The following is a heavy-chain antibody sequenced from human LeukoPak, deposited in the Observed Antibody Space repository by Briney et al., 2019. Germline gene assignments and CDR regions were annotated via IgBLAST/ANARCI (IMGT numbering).Heavy chain of an antibody. CDR3: AMATLRFLEWSLDY. Sequence: SETLSLTCTVSGGSISGYYCSWIRQPPGKGLEWIGYIYYSGNINYNPSLKSRVTISVDTSKNQFSLKLSSVTAADTAVYYCAMATLRFLEWSLDYWGQGTLVTVSS. CDR1: GGSISGYY. D-gene: IGHD3-3*01. J-gene: IGHJ4*02. CDR2: IYYSGNI. V-gene: IGHV4-59*08.